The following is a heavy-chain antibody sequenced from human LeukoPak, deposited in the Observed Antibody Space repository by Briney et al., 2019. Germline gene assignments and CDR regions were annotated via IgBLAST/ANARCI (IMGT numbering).Heavy chain of an antibody. D-gene: IGHD2-2*01. Sequence: SETLSLTCTVSGGSIGSGRYYWAWIRQPLGKGLEWVGSIYNSWSTSYNPSLKSRVAMSVDTSKNQFSLRLSSVTAADTAVYYCARNITSLIPAGYFDYWGQGTLVAVSS. V-gene: IGHV4-39*01. J-gene: IGHJ4*02. CDR3: ARNITSLIPAGYFDY. CDR1: GGSIGSGRYY. CDR2: IYNSWST.